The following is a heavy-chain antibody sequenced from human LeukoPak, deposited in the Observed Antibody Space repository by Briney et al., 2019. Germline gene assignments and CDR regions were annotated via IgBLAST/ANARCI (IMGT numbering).Heavy chain of an antibody. Sequence: ASVKVSCKASGYTFTSCDINWVRQATGQGLEWMGWMNPNSGNTGYGQSFQGRISMTRDISIGTAYMELSNLTSEDTAIYYCTRGSSGRRDNWGQGTLVTVSA. J-gene: IGHJ4*02. V-gene: IGHV1-8*01. D-gene: IGHD6-19*01. CDR1: GYTFTSCD. CDR2: MNPNSGNT. CDR3: TRGSSGRRDN.